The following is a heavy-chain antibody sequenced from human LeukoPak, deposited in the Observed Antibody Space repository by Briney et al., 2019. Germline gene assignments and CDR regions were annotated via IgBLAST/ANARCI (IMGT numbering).Heavy chain of an antibody. Sequence: GGSLRLSCAASGFTFSSYAMSWVRQAPGKGLEWVSVISGSGGSTYYRDSVKGRFTISRDNSKNTLCLQMNSLTAGDTAVYFCAKDGTTTVTFDYWGQGTLVTVSS. CDR2: ISGSGGST. CDR1: GFTFSSYA. J-gene: IGHJ4*02. V-gene: IGHV3-23*01. CDR3: AKDGTTTVTFDY. D-gene: IGHD4-11*01.